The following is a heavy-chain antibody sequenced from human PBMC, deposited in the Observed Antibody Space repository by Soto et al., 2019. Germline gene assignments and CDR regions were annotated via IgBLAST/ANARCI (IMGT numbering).Heavy chain of an antibody. Sequence: GGSLRLSCTASGFTFGDYAMSWFRQAPGKGLEWVGFIRSKAYGGTTEYAASVKGRFTISRDDSKSIAYLQMNSLKTEDTAVYYCTRDKGAARRLYNWFDPWGQGTLVTVSS. CDR3: TRDKGAARRLYNWFDP. V-gene: IGHV3-49*03. D-gene: IGHD6-6*01. CDR2: IRSKAYGGTT. J-gene: IGHJ5*02. CDR1: GFTFGDYA.